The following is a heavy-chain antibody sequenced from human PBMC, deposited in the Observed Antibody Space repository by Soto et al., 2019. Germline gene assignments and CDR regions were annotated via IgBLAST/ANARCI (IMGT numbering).Heavy chain of an antibody. CDR3: TRANWYSEY. Sequence: QVQLQESGPGLVKPSETLSLTCSGSGGSISNHYWSWIRQPPGKGLEWIGYIYYNGNTNYNPSLQSRVTMSVDTSRNQISLKLTTVTAADTAVYYCTRANWYSEYWGQGTLVTVSS. CDR1: GGSISNHY. CDR2: IYYNGNT. J-gene: IGHJ4*02. D-gene: IGHD7-27*01. V-gene: IGHV4-59*11.